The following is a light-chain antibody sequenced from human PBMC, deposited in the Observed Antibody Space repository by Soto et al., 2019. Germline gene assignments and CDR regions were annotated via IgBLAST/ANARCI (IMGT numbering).Light chain of an antibody. CDR2: RDN. CDR1: ISNIATNY. J-gene: IGLJ1*01. V-gene: IGLV1-47*01. Sequence: QSVLTQPPSVCGTPEHRVTISCYRGISNIATNYVHWFQQLPGTAPKVLSNRDNQRPSGVPDRFSGSKSGTSASLAISGLRSEDEAEYYCAAWDDTVRSYVFGTGTKVTVL. CDR3: AAWDDTVRSYV.